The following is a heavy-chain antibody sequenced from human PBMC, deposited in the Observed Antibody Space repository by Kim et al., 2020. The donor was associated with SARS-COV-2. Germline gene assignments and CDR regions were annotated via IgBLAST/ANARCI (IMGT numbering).Heavy chain of an antibody. CDR2: IKQDGSEK. Sequence: GGSLRLSCAASGFTFSSSWMSWVRQAPGKGLEWVANIKQDGSEKYYVDSVKGRFTISRDNAKNSLYLQMNSLRAEDTAVYYCARVRGFWSGYNSAFDYWGQGTLVTVSS. CDR3: ARVRGFWSGYNSAFDY. V-gene: IGHV3-7*03. J-gene: IGHJ4*02. D-gene: IGHD3-3*01. CDR1: GFTFSSSW.